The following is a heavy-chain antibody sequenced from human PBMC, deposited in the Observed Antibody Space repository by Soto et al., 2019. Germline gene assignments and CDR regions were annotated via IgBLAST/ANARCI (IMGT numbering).Heavy chain of an antibody. CDR3: GHGDLAAQEQYGMDV. CDR1: GGTFSSYA. Sequence: QVQLVQSGAEVKKPGSSVKVSCKASGGTFSSYAIIWVRQAPGQGLEWMGGIIPIFGTANYAQKFQGRVTITADESTSTAYMELSSLKSEDTAVYYCGHGDLAAQEQYGMDVWGQGTTVTVSS. V-gene: IGHV1-69*01. CDR2: IIPIFGTA. J-gene: IGHJ6*02. D-gene: IGHD6-6*01.